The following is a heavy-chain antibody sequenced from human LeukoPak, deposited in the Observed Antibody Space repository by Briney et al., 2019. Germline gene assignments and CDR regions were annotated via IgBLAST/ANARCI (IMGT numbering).Heavy chain of an antibody. V-gene: IGHV3-48*03. CDR3: ARDPYGSYYFDY. Sequence: GSLRLSCAASGFTFSSCEMNWVRQAPGKGLEWVSYISSSGSTIYYADSVKGRFTISRDDAKNSLYLQMNDLRAEDTAVYYCARDPYGSYYFDYWGQGTLVAVSS. J-gene: IGHJ4*02. CDR1: GFTFSSCE. D-gene: IGHD3-10*01. CDR2: ISSSGSTI.